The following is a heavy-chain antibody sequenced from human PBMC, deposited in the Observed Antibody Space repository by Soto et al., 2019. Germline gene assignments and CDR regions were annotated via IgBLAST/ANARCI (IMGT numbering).Heavy chain of an antibody. J-gene: IGHJ6*02. CDR3: ASPSSSSEPPYYCDGMDV. CDR2: IIPIFGTA. D-gene: IGHD6-6*01. CDR1: GGTFSSYA. V-gene: IGHV1-69*01. Sequence: QVQLVQSGAEVKKPGSSVKVSCKASGGTFSSYAISWVRQAPGQGLEWMGGIIPIFGTANYAQKFQGRVTITADESTSTAYMELSSLRSEDTAVYYCASPSSSSEPPYYCDGMDVWGQGTTVTVSS.